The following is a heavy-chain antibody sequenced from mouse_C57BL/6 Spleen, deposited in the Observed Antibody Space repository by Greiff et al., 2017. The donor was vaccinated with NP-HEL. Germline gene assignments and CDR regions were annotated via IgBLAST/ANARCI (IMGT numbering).Heavy chain of an antibody. CDR1: GFTFSDYG. CDR3: ARPVAYYAMDY. J-gene: IGHJ4*01. Sequence: DVHLVESGGGLVKPGGSLKLSCAASGFTFSDYGMHWVRQAPEKGLEWVAYISSGSSTIYYADTVKGRFTISRDNAKNTLFLQMTSLRSEDTAMYYCARPVAYYAMDYWGQGTSVTVSS. V-gene: IGHV5-17*01. CDR2: ISSGSSTI.